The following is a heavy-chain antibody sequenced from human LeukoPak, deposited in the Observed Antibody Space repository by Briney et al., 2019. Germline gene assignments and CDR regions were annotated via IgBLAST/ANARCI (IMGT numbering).Heavy chain of an antibody. CDR3: AKPTSGSGSFLIDY. Sequence: GGSLRLSCAASGFSFSNYGMHWDRQAPGKGLEWVAVIWDDGSYKYYADSVKGRFTISRDNSKNTLYLQITSLRAADTAVYYCAKPTSGSGSFLIDYWGQGTLVTVSS. CDR2: IWDDGSYK. CDR1: GFSFSNYG. V-gene: IGHV3-33*06. D-gene: IGHD1-26*01. J-gene: IGHJ4*02.